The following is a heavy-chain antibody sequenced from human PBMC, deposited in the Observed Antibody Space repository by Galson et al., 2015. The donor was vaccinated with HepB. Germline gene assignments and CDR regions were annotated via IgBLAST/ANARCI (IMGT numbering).Heavy chain of an antibody. D-gene: IGHD6-13*01. CDR2: IWYDGSNK. V-gene: IGHV3-33*01. J-gene: IGHJ4*02. Sequence: SLRLSCAASGFTFSSYGMHWVRQAPGKGLEWVAVIWYDGSNKYYADSVKGRFTISRDNSKNTLYLQMNSLRAEDTAVYYCASDTGYSSSRVGHDYWGQGTLVTVSS. CDR1: GFTFSSYG. CDR3: ASDTGYSSSRVGHDY.